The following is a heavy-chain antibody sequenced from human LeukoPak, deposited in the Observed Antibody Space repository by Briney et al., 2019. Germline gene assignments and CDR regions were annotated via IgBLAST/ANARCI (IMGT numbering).Heavy chain of an antibody. J-gene: IGHJ4*02. V-gene: IGHV1-2*02. CDR3: ARPRATGIDY. Sequence: EASVKVSCKASGYTFTGYYMHWLRQAPGQGLEWMGWINPNSGGTNYAQKFQGRVTMTRDTSISTAYMELSRLRSDDTAVYYCARPRATGIDYWGQGTLITVSS. CDR1: GYTFTGYY. CDR2: INPNSGGT.